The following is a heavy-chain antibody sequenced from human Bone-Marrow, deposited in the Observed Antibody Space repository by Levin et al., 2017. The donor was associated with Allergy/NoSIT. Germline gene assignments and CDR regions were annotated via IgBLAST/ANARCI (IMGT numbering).Heavy chain of an antibody. V-gene: IGHV3-9*01. CDR3: TKDMSLSGTRWTSNYHYGMDV. D-gene: IGHD3-3*01. Sequence: GGSLRLSCAASGFAFDDFAMHWVRQAPGKGLEWISSVSWNGDIIEYADSVKGRFTISRANAKKSLYLQMDSLRPEDTAFYYCTKDMSLSGTRWTSNYHYGMDVWGQGTTVTVSS. CDR2: VSWNGDII. J-gene: IGHJ6*02. CDR1: GFAFDDFA.